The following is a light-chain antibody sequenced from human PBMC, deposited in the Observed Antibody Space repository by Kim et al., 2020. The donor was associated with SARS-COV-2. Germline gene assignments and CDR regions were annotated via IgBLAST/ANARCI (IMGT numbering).Light chain of an antibody. Sequence: LYPVERATLSCRASQSVSSSYLAWYQQKPGQAPRLLIYGASSRATGIPDRFSGSGSGTDFTLTISRLEPEDFAVYYCQQYGSSPRTFGQGTKLEI. CDR3: QQYGSSPRT. CDR2: GAS. J-gene: IGKJ2*01. CDR1: QSVSSSY. V-gene: IGKV3-20*01.